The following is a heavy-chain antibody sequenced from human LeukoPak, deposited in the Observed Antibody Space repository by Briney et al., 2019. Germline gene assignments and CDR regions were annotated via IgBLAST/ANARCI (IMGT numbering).Heavy chain of an antibody. J-gene: IGHJ4*02. CDR1: GFTVSTKF. CDR3: AKETVTTWKYFDY. V-gene: IGHV3-66*02. Sequence: PGGSLRLSCAASGFTVSTKFMSWVRQAPGKGLEWVSVIYSGGDTYYADSVKGRFTISRDNSKNTLYLQMNSLRAEDTAVYHCAKETVTTWKYFDYWGQGTLVTVSS. D-gene: IGHD4-17*01. CDR2: IYSGGDT.